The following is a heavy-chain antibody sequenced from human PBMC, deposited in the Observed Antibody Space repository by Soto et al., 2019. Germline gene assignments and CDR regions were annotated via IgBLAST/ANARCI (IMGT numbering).Heavy chain of an antibody. CDR1: GGSISSYY. Sequence: LSLTCTVSGGSISSYYWSWIRQPPGKGLEWIGYIYYSGSTNYNPSLKSRVTISVDTSKNQFSLKLSSVTAADTAVYYRAGGLLWFGELLFSWGQGTLVTVSS. J-gene: IGHJ5*02. V-gene: IGHV4-59*01. CDR2: IYYSGST. D-gene: IGHD3-10*01. CDR3: AGGLLWFGELLFS.